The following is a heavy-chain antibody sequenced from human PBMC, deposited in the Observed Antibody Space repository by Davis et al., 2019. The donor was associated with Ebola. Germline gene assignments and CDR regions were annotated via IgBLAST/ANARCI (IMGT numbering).Heavy chain of an antibody. CDR3: ARLSSSSGLDY. CDR1: GYTFTSYG. Sequence: ASVKVSCKASGYTFTSYGITWVRQAPGQGLEWMGWINPHNGNTNYAQNVQGRVTMTTDTSTSTAYMEVGILRSDDTAVYYCARLSSSSGLDYWGQGTLVTVSS. J-gene: IGHJ4*02. V-gene: IGHV1-18*04. D-gene: IGHD6-19*01. CDR2: INPHNGNT.